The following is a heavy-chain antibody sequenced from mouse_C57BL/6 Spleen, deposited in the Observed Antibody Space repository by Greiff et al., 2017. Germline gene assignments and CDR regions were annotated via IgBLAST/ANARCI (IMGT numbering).Heavy chain of an antibody. J-gene: IGHJ3*01. D-gene: IGHD2-2*01. Sequence: EVHLVESGGGLVKPGGSLKLSCAASGFTFSSYAMSWVRQTPEKRLEWVATISDGGSYTYYPDNVKGRFTISRDNAKNNLYLQMSHLKSEDTAMYYCAREGLRRRFAYWGQGTLVTVSA. CDR2: ISDGGSYT. CDR1: GFTFSSYA. CDR3: AREGLRRRFAY. V-gene: IGHV5-4*01.